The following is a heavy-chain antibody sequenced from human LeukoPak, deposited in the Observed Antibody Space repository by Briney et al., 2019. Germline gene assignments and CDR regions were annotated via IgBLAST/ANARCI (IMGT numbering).Heavy chain of an antibody. Sequence: SETLSLTCTVSGGSISSSPYYWGWIRQPPGKGLEWIRSLYYSGRTYYNPSLKSRVTISVDTSKNQFSLKLSSVTAADTAVYYCASLWGESSGYYGDYYYMDVWGKGTTVTISS. CDR2: LYYSGRT. J-gene: IGHJ6*03. CDR3: ASLWGESSGYYGDYYYMDV. V-gene: IGHV4-39*01. D-gene: IGHD3-22*01. CDR1: GGSISSSPYY.